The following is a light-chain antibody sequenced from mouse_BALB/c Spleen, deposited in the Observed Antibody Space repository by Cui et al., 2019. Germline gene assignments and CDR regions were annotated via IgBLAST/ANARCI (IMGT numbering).Light chain of an antibody. CDR2: DTS. CDR3: QQWSSYPPTWT. V-gene: IGKV4-55*01. CDR1: SSVSY. J-gene: IGKJ1*01. Sequence: QIVPTQFPAIMSASPGEKVTMTCSASSSVSYMYWYQQKPGSSPRLLIYDTSNLASGVPVRFSGSGSGTSYSLTISRMEAEDAATYYCQQWSSYPPTWTFGGGTKLEIK.